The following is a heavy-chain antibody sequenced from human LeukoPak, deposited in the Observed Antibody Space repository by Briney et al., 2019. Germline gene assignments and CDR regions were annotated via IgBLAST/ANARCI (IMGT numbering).Heavy chain of an antibody. CDR2: IYYSGST. J-gene: IGHJ6*03. V-gene: IGHV4-59*01. CDR1: GGSISSYY. Sequence: PSETLSLTCTVSGGSISSYYWSWIRQPPGKGLEWIGYIYYSGSTNYNPSLKSRVTISVDTSKNQFSLKLSSVTAADTAVYYCARDYIAYYYDSSGFIGAEEVIYYNSMDVWGKGTTVTVSS. CDR3: ARDYIAYYYDSSGFIGAEEVIYYNSMDV. D-gene: IGHD3-22*01.